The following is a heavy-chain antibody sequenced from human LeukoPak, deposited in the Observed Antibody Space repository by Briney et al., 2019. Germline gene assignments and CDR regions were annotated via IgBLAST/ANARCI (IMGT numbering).Heavy chain of an antibody. D-gene: IGHD1-26*01. CDR3: ARQVGATSPGVEY. CDR1: GYTFTDYT. J-gene: IGHJ4*02. CDR2: INAGNGNT. V-gene: IGHV1-3*01. Sequence: GASVKVSCKASGYTFTDYTMHWVRQAPGQRLEWMGWINAGNGNTKYSQKFQGRVTITRDTSASTAYMELSSLRSEDTAVYYCARQVGATSPGVEYWGPGTLVTVS.